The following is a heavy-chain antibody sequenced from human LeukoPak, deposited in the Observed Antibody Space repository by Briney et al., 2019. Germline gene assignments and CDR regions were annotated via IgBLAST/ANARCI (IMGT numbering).Heavy chain of an antibody. V-gene: IGHV1-18*01. CDR2: ISAYNGNT. D-gene: IGHD1-26*01. CDR3: ARESYSGSYDDY. Sequence: ASVKVSCKASGYTFTSYGISWVRQAPGQGLEWMGWISAYNGNTNYAQKLQGRVTMTTDTSTSTAYMELRSLRSDDTAVCYCARESYSGSYDDYWGQGTLVTVSS. J-gene: IGHJ4*02. CDR1: GYTFTSYG.